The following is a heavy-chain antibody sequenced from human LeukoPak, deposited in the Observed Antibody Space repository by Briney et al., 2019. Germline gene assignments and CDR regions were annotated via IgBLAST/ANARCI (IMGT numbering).Heavy chain of an antibody. CDR3: ARFASSGWPSRWFDP. Sequence: SETLSLTCTLSGGSISSYYWSWIRQPPGKGLEWIGYIYYSGSTNYNPSLQSRVTISVDTSKNQFSLKLSSVTAADTAGYYCARFASSGWPSRWFDPWGQGTLVTVSS. D-gene: IGHD6-19*01. CDR2: IYYSGST. CDR1: GGSISSYY. J-gene: IGHJ5*02. V-gene: IGHV4-59*01.